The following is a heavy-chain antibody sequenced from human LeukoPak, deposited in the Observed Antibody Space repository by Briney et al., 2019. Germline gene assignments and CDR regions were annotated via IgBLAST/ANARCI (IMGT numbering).Heavy chain of an antibody. Sequence: GSLRLSCAASGFTVSSNYMSWVRQAPGKGLEWVSVIYSGGSTYYADSVKGRFTISRDNSKNTLYLQMNSLRAEDTAVYYCARSDYGDYPLDPWGQGTLVTVST. D-gene: IGHD4-17*01. CDR2: IYSGGST. CDR3: ARSDYGDYPLDP. J-gene: IGHJ5*02. CDR1: GFTVSSNY. V-gene: IGHV3-53*01.